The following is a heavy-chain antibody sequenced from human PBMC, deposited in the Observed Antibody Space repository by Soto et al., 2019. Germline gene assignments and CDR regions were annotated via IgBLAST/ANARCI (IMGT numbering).Heavy chain of an antibody. J-gene: IGHJ6*02. CDR3: ARDQGILRYFDWLSRWGMDV. CDR1: GFTFSSYG. D-gene: IGHD3-9*01. Sequence: GGSLRLSCAASGFTFSSYGMHWVRQAPGKGLEWVAVIWYDGSNKYYADSVKGRFTISRDNSKNTLYLQMNSLRAEDTAVYYCARDQGILRYFDWLSRWGMDVWGQGTKVSVSS. CDR2: IWYDGSNK. V-gene: IGHV3-33*01.